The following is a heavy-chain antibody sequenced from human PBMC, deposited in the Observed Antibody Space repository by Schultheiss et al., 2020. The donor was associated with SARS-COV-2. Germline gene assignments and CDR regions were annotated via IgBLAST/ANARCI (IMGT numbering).Heavy chain of an antibody. CDR2: ISGSGGST. CDR1: GFTVSSNY. Sequence: GGSLRLSCAASGFTVSSNYMSWVRQAPGKELEWVSAISGSGGSTYYADSVKGWFTISRDNAKNSLYLQMNRQRAEDTAVYSCARDETLDYWGQGSLVTVS. J-gene: IGHJ4*02. V-gene: IGHV3-23*01. CDR3: ARDETLDY.